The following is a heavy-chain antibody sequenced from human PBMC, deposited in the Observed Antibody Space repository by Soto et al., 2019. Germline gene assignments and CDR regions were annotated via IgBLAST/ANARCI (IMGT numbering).Heavy chain of an antibody. J-gene: IGHJ4*02. V-gene: IGHV3-23*05. Sequence: EVQLLESGGSLVQPGASLRLSCAASGFTFNNYVMNWVRQTPGKGLEWVSAINGGATGTYYADSVKGRFTISRDNSKNTLYLQMNSLRVEDTADYYCAKGSRDSRPYYFHYWGQGTLVTVSS. CDR3: AKGSRDSRPYYFHY. D-gene: IGHD3-10*01. CDR1: GFTFNNYV. CDR2: INGGATGT.